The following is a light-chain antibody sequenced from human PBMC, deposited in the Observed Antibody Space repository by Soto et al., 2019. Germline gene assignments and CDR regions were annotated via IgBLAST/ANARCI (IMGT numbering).Light chain of an antibody. J-gene: IGLJ2*01. CDR3: CSYTRSNSLGL. CDR2: DVS. V-gene: IGLV2-14*01. Sequence: QSALTQPASVSGSPGQSITISCIGTSSDVGGSDYVSWYQQHPGKAPKLVIYDVSNRPSGVSDRFSGSKSGNTASLTISGLQAEDEADYYCCSYTRSNSLGLFGGGTKLTVL. CDR1: SSDVGGSDY.